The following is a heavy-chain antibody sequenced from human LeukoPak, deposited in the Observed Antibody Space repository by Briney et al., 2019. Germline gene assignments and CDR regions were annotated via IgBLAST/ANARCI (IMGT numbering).Heavy chain of an antibody. V-gene: IGHV3-23*01. Sequence: GGSLRLSCAASGFTFSSYGMQWVRQAPGKGLEWVSTISGSGSSTYIADSVKGRFAISRDNSKNTVLLQMNSLRAEDTAVYYCARDYGLDYWGQGTLVTVSS. D-gene: IGHD4-17*01. CDR2: ISGSGSST. J-gene: IGHJ4*02. CDR1: GFTFSSYG. CDR3: ARDYGLDY.